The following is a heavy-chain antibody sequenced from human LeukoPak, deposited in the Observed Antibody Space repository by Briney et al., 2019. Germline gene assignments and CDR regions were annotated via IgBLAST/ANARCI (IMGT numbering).Heavy chain of an antibody. D-gene: IGHD4-17*01. J-gene: IGHJ6*02. Sequence: AASVKVSCKASGYTFTGYYMHWVRQAPGQGLGWMGWINPNRGGTNYAQKFQGWVTMTRDTSISTAYMELSRLRSDDTAVYYCARVGVYGDYAYGMDVWGQGTTVTVSS. CDR1: GYTFTGYY. CDR2: INPNRGGT. V-gene: IGHV1-2*04. CDR3: ARVGVYGDYAYGMDV.